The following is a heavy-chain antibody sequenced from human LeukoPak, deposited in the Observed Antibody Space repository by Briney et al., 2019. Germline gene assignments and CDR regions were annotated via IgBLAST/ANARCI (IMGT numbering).Heavy chain of an antibody. CDR2: INPNSGGT. V-gene: IGHV1-2*02. J-gene: IGHJ5*02. D-gene: IGHD3-10*01. CDR3: ARRALWFGGENWFDP. CDR1: GYTFTGYY. Sequence: ASVKVSCKASGYTFTGYYMHWVRQAPGQGLEWMGWINPNSGGTNYAQKFQGRVTMTRDTSISTAYMELSRLRSDDTAVYYCARRALWFGGENWFDPWGQGTLVTVSS.